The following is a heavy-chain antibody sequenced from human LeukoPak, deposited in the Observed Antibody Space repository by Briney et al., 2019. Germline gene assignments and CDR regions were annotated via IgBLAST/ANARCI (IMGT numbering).Heavy chain of an antibody. CDR3: ANWQQPKEY. J-gene: IGHJ4*02. CDR1: GFTFSSYA. D-gene: IGHD6-13*01. CDR2: ISGSGGST. V-gene: IGHV3-23*01. Sequence: GGSLRLSCAASGFTFSSYAMSWVRQTPGKGLEWVSSISGSGGSTNYADSVTGRFTISRGNSNNTLYLQMNSLRAEDTAVYYCANWQQPKEYWGQGTLVTVSS.